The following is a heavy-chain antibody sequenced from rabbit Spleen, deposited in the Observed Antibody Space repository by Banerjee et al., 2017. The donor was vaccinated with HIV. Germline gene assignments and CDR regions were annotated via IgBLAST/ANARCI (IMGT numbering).Heavy chain of an antibody. CDR2: IYAGSSGST. V-gene: IGHV1S45*01. CDR3: ARDTGTSFSTYGMDL. CDR1: GVSFNDKDV. D-gene: IGHD8-1*01. J-gene: IGHJ6*01. Sequence: QEQLEESGGGLVKPEGSLTLTCKASGVSFNDKDVMCWVRQAPGKGLEWIACIYAGSSGSTYSATWAKGRFTLSKTSSTTVTLQMTSLTAADTATYFCARDTGTSFSTYGMDLWGPGTLVTVS.